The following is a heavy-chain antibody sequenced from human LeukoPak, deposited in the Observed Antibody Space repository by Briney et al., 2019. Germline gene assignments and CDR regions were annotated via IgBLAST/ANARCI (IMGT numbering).Heavy chain of an antibody. CDR1: GLTFSSYE. CDR2: ISSSGSSI. Sequence: PRGSPRLSCAASGLTFSSYEMNWVCQAPGKGLEWVSYISSSGSSIYYADSVKGRCTISRDNAKKSLYLQMHSLRAEDAAVYYCARDSHKFDSSGYYSDAFDIWGQETLATVSS. V-gene: IGHV3-48*03. CDR3: ARDSHKFDSSGYYSDAFDI. J-gene: IGHJ3*02. D-gene: IGHD3-22*01.